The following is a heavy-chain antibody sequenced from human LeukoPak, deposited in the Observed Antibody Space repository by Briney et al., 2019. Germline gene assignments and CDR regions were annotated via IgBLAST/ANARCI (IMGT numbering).Heavy chain of an antibody. J-gene: IGHJ1*01. V-gene: IGHV4-4*07. CDR2: IYTSGRT. D-gene: IGHD3-22*01. CDR1: GGSISSYY. Sequence: SETLSLTCSVSGGSISSYYWSWIRQPAGKGLEWIGRIYTSGRTDYNPSLKSRVTMSVETSKNQFSLKLPSVTAADTAVYYCATSATGDSTGYYYFHFHHWGQGTLVTVSS. CDR3: ATSATGDSTGYYYFHFHH.